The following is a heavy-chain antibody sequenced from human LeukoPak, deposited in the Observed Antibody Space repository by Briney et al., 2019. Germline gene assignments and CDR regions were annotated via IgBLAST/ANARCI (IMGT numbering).Heavy chain of an antibody. D-gene: IGHD5-18*01. Sequence: GGSLRLSCAVSGFTFSSYGVHWVRQAPGKGLEWVAVISYHGNNKYYADSVKGRFTISRDNSKNTLYLQVNSLRAEDTAVYYCAKDDSVYRTTQPFDYWGQGTLVTVSS. CDR1: GFTFSSYG. CDR3: AKDDSVYRTTQPFDY. J-gene: IGHJ4*02. V-gene: IGHV3-30*18. CDR2: ISYHGNNK.